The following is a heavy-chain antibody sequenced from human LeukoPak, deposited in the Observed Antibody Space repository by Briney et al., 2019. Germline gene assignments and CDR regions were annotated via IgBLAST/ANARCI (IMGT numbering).Heavy chain of an antibody. Sequence: GGSLRLSRAASGFSLSTYAMHWVRQAPGTGLEWVAVIWNDGSNEYFADSVKGRFTISRDNSKNTLYLQMNSLRAEDTAVYYCARALWSSSNSPPVGFDYWGQGTLGTVSS. V-gene: IGHV3-33*01. CDR3: ARALWSSSNSPPVGFDY. D-gene: IGHD3-3*01. CDR2: IWNDGSNE. J-gene: IGHJ4*02. CDR1: GFSLSTYA.